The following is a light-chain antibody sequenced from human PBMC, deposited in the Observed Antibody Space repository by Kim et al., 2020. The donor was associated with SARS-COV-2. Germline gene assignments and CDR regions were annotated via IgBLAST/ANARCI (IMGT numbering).Light chain of an antibody. CDR2: EVS. CDR3: SSYGGSNNYV. CDR1: RSDVGVYNY. Sequence: GQSVTISCTGTRSDVGVYNYVSWYQQHPGKAPKLMIYEVSKRPSGVPDRFSGSKSGNTASLTVSGLQAEDEADYYCSSYGGSNNYVFGTGTKVTVL. J-gene: IGLJ1*01. V-gene: IGLV2-8*01.